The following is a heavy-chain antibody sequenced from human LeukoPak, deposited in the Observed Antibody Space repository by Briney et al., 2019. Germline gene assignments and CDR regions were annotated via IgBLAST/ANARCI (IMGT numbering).Heavy chain of an antibody. J-gene: IGHJ4*02. CDR2: ISSSSSTI. Sequence: GGSLRLSCAASGFTFSSYGMTWVRQAPGKGLEWVSYISSSSSTIYYADSVKGRFTISRDNAKNSLYLQLNSLRAEDTAVYYCASRYGSGWGQGTLVTVSS. CDR3: ASRYGSG. V-gene: IGHV3-48*01. CDR1: GFTFSSYG. D-gene: IGHD3-10*01.